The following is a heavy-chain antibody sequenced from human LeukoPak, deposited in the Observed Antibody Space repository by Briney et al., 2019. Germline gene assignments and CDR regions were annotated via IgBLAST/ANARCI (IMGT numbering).Heavy chain of an antibody. CDR2: ISYDGSNK. V-gene: IGHV3-30*04. D-gene: IGHD3-10*01. CDR1: GFTFSSYA. Sequence: GGSLRLSCADSGFTFSSYAMHRVRQAPGKGLEWVAVISYDGSNKYYTDSVRGRFTISRDNSKNTLYLQMNSLRVEDTAVYYCARDLVGGAYDYWGQGTLVTVSS. J-gene: IGHJ4*02. CDR3: ARDLVGGAYDY.